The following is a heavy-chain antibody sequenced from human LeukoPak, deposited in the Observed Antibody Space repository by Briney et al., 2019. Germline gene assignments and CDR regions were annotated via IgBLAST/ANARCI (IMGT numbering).Heavy chain of an antibody. D-gene: IGHD3-22*01. CDR3: ARFVGYYYDSSGYAPGAFDI. V-gene: IGHV4-61*02. Sequence: PSQTLSLTCTVSGGSISSGSYYWSWIRQPAGKGLEWIGRIYTSGSTNYNPSLKSRVTISVDTSKNQFSLKLSSVTAADTAVYYCARFVGYYYDSSGYAPGAFDIWGQGIMVTVSS. J-gene: IGHJ3*02. CDR1: GGSISSGSYY. CDR2: IYTSGST.